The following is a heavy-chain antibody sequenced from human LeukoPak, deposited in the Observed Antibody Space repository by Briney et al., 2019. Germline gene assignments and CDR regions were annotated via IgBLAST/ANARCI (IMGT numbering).Heavy chain of an antibody. CDR3: AKDAVGATAYYFDC. J-gene: IGHJ4*02. D-gene: IGHD1-26*01. CDR2: ISSSGDT. V-gene: IGHV3-23*01. Sequence: GGSLRLSCAASGFTFSSYAMSGVRQAPGKGLEWVSAISSSGDTYYAGSVKGRFTISRDNSKNTLFLQMNRLRAEDTAVYYCAKDAVGATAYYFDCWGQGTLVTVSS. CDR1: GFTFSSYA.